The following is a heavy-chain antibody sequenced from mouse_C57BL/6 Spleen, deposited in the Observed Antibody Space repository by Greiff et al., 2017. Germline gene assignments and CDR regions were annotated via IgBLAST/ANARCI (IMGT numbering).Heavy chain of an antibody. V-gene: IGHV1-26*01. CDR3: ARSLISTLVAYYFDY. D-gene: IGHD1-1*01. J-gene: IGHJ2*01. CDR1: GYTFTDYY. CDR2: INPKNGGT. Sequence: EVQLQQSGPELVKPGASVKISCKASGYTFTDYYMNWVKQSHGHSLEWIGDINPKNGGTSYNQKFKGKATLTVDKSSSTAYMELRSLTSEDSAVYYCARSLISTLVAYYFDYWGQGTTLTVSS.